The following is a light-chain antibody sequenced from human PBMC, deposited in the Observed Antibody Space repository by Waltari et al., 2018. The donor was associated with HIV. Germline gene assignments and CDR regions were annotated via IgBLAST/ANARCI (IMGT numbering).Light chain of an antibody. CDR3: QQSYSSPLT. Sequence: DIQLTQSPSSLSASVGDVVTITCRSSQTISTSLNWYQQKPGKVPKILISSASSLQSGVPSRFSASGSGTDFTLTISNLQPDDYATYYCQQSYSSPLTFGPGTEVDVK. J-gene: IGKJ3*01. V-gene: IGKV1-39*01. CDR2: SAS. CDR1: QTISTS.